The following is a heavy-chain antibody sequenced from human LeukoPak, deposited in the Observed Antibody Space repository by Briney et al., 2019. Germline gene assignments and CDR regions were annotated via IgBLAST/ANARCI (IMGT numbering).Heavy chain of an antibody. CDR3: ARRPSYL. J-gene: IGHJ5*02. CDR2: ISGSGGST. CDR1: GFTFSTYT. V-gene: IGHV3-23*01. Sequence: GRSLRLSCAASGFTFSTYTMNWVRQAPGKGLEWVSAISGSGGSTYYADSVKGRFTISRDNSKNTLYLQMNSLRAEDTAVYYCARRPSYLWGQGTLVTVSS.